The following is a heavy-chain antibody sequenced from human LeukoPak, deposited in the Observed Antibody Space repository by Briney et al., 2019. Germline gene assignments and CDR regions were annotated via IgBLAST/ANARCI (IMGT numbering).Heavy chain of an antibody. CDR2: ISVYNDYT. J-gene: IGHJ4*02. V-gene: IGHV1-18*01. D-gene: IGHD2-2*01. CDR1: GDTFSNNG. Sequence: ASVKVSCKASGDTFSNNGISWVRQAPGQGLEWMGWISVYNDYTNYAQKFQGRVTMTTDTSTNTAYMELRSLRSDDTAVYYCARWHCSSTSCYAGGLDSWGQGTLVTVSS. CDR3: ARWHCSSTSCYAGGLDS.